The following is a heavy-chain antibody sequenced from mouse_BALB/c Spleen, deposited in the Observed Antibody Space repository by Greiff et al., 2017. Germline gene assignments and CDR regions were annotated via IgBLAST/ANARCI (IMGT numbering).Heavy chain of an antibody. CDR3: VRVGGYGKAWFAY. Sequence: QVQLQQSGPGLVAPSQSLSITCTVSGFSLTSYDISWIRQPPGKGLEWLGVIWTGGGTNYNSAFMSRLSISKDNSKSQVFLKMNSLQTDDTAIYYCVRVGGYGKAWFAYWGQGTLVTVSA. V-gene: IGHV2-9-2*01. J-gene: IGHJ3*01. CDR2: IWTGGGT. CDR1: GFSLTSYD. D-gene: IGHD1-2*01.